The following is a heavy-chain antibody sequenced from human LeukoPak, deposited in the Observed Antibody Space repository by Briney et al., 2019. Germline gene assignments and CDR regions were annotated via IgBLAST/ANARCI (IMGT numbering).Heavy chain of an antibody. Sequence: ASVKVSCKASGYTFTGYYMHWVRRAPGQGLEWMGWINPNSGGTNYAQKFQGRVTMTRDTSISTAYMELSRLRSDDTAVYYCARGGPCGSTSCYALDYWGQGTLVTVSS. CDR2: INPNSGGT. CDR3: ARGGPCGSTSCYALDY. D-gene: IGHD2-2*01. J-gene: IGHJ4*02. V-gene: IGHV1-2*02. CDR1: GYTFTGYY.